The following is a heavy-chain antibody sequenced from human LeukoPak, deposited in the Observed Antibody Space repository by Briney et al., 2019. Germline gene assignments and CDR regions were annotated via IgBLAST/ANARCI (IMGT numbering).Heavy chain of an antibody. V-gene: IGHV1-18*01. CDR2: IGPYNGNT. CDR3: TRGRAGDY. D-gene: IGHD6-25*01. J-gene: IGHJ4*02. CDR1: GYTFTNYG. Sequence: ASVKVSCRASGYTFTNYGINWVRQAPGEGLEWMGWIGPYNGNTNYAQNLQGRVTMTTDTSTSTVYMELRSLRSDDTAVFYCTRGRAGDYWGQGTLATVSS.